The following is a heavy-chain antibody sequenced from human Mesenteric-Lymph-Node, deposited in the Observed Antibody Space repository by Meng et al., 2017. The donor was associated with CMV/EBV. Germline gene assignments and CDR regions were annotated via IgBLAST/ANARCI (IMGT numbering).Heavy chain of an antibody. D-gene: IGHD1-14*01. CDR1: GGSINNYY. J-gene: IGHJ5*02. Sequence: SETLSLTCNVSGGSINNYYWSWIRQPPGKGLEWIGYVYYKGSTHYNPSLKSRVTISVDTSKNQFSLKLSSVSAADTAVYYCARGETITDPRNWFDPWGQGTLVTVSS. CDR2: VYYKGST. CDR3: ARGETITDPRNWFDP. V-gene: IGHV4-59*01.